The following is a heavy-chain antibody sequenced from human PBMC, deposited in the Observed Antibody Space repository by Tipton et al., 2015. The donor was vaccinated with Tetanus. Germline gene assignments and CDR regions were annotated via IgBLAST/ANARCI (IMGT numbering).Heavy chain of an antibody. Sequence: QLVQSGPEVKKPGESLRISCKGSGYNFISYWIAWVRHMPGKVLEWMGVIYPADSDIRSSPTFQGQVTMSVDKSTTTAYLQRRCLKAADTAMYYCARPLTAVAFGGFAFDVWGHGTLVTVSS. CDR2: IYPADSDI. J-gene: IGHJ3*01. D-gene: IGHD3-16*01. CDR1: GYNFISYW. V-gene: IGHV5-51*01. CDR3: ARPLTAVAFGGFAFDV.